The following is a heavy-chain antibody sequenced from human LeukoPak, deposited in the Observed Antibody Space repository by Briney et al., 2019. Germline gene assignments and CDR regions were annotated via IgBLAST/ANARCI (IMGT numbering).Heavy chain of an antibody. CDR3: ARLYSSTEVIDS. Sequence: ASVKVSCKTSGYTFTDYYMHWVRQAPGQGLEWMGWINPNNGGTKYAPKFQGRVTMTRDTSVSTDYMELSSLRSDGTAVYYCARLYSSTEVIDSWGQGTLVTVSS. CDR1: GYTFTDYY. J-gene: IGHJ4*02. CDR2: INPNNGGT. D-gene: IGHD6-13*01. V-gene: IGHV1-2*02.